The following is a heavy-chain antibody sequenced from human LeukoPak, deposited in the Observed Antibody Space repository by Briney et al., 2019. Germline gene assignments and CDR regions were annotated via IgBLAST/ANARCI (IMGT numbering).Heavy chain of an antibody. J-gene: IGHJ4*02. V-gene: IGHV1-69*06. D-gene: IGHD5-24*01. Sequence: SVKVSCKAPGGTFSSYAISWVRQAPRQGLEWMGGIIPIFGTANYAQKFQGRVTITADKSTSTAYMELSSLRSEDTAVYYCARAGRWLQSFDYWGQGTLVTVSS. CDR2: IIPIFGTA. CDR3: ARAGRWLQSFDY. CDR1: GGTFSSYA.